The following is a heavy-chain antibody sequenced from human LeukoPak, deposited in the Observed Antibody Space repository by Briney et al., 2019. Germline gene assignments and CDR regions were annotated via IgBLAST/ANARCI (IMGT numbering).Heavy chain of an antibody. Sequence: GGSLILSCAASGFTFSNYWMTWVRQAPGKRLEWVANIKRDGSEKYYVDSVKGRFTISRDNTKISLYLQMNSLRAEDTAVYYCAKDLTYYDILTGYSHWGQGTLVTVSS. D-gene: IGHD3-9*01. V-gene: IGHV3-7*03. CDR3: AKDLTYYDILTGYSH. CDR2: IKRDGSEK. CDR1: GFTFSNYW. J-gene: IGHJ4*02.